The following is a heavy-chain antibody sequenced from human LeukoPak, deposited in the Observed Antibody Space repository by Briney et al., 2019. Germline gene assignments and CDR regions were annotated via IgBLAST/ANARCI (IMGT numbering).Heavy chain of an antibody. V-gene: IGHV3-30*02. CDR2: IRYDGSIK. Sequence: GGSLRLSCAASGFTFSDYGMVWVRQAPGKGLEWVAFIRYDGSIKYYTDSVKDRFTVSRDNSRNTLYLQMNSLRAEDTAVYYCARISHWNVLAWGQGTLVTVSS. CDR1: GFTFSDYG. D-gene: IGHD1-1*01. CDR3: ARISHWNVLA. J-gene: IGHJ5*02.